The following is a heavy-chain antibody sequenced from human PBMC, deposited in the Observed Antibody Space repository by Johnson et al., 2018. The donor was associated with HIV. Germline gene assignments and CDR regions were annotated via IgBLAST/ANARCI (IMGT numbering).Heavy chain of an antibody. CDR2: IRSAGSNK. CDR3: ASEEWELLGDAFDI. J-gene: IGHJ3*02. Sequence: QMQLVESGGGVVQPGRSLRLSCAAFGFTFSSYGMHWVRQAPGKGLEWVAFIRSAGSNKYYVDSVNGRFTISRDNSTNTLYLQMNSLRAEDTAVYYCASEEWELLGDAFDIWGQGTMVTVSS. V-gene: IGHV3-30*02. CDR1: GFTFSSYG. D-gene: IGHD1-26*01.